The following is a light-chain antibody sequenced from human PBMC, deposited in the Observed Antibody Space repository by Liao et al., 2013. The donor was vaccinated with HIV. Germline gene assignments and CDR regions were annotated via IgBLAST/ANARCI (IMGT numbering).Light chain of an antibody. CDR2: HGI. CDR3: QAWDSSTPLYV. J-gene: IGLJ1*01. V-gene: IGLV3-21*01. CDR1: KIGSES. Sequence: SYVLTQPASVSVAPGNTATITCGGGKIGSESVHWYQQRSGQAPVLVIFHGIDRPSGISDRFSGSTSENTATLTISGTQAMDEADYYCQAWDSSTPLYVFGTGTKVTVL.